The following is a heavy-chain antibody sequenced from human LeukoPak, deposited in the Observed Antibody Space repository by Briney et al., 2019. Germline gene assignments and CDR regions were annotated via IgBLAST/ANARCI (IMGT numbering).Heavy chain of an antibody. CDR1: GFTFNTFW. J-gene: IGHJ5*02. CDR2: IHQEGRTK. Sequence: GGSLRLSCAASGFTFNTFWMTWLRQAPGKGLEWVANIHQEGRTKYYADSVKGRFTISRENAKNSLYLQMNSLRAGDTAVYYCARGRIAAAGTFMDNWFDPWGQGTLVTVSS. D-gene: IGHD6-13*01. CDR3: ARGRIAAAGTFMDNWFDP. V-gene: IGHV3-7*01.